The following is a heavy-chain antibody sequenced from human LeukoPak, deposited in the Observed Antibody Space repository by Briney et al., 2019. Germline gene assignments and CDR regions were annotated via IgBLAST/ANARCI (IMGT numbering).Heavy chain of an antibody. V-gene: IGHV4-31*03. J-gene: IGHJ3*02. CDR3: ARATYYYDSSGYQPGRPDAFDI. D-gene: IGHD3-22*01. CDR2: IYYSGST. Sequence: SETLSLTCTVSGGSISSGGYYWSWIRQHPRKGLEWIGYIYYSGSTYYNPSLKSRVTISVDTSKNQFSLKLSSVTAADTAVYYCARATYYYDSSGYQPGRPDAFDIWGQGTMVTVSS. CDR1: GGSISSGGYY.